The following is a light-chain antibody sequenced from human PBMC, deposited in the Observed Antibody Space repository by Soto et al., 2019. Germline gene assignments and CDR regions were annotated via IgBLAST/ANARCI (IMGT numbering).Light chain of an antibody. V-gene: IGLV1-44*01. J-gene: IGLJ1*01. CDR1: SSNIGRNP. CDR2: SNH. Sequence: QAVLTQPPSASGTPGQRVAISCSGSSSNIGRNPVSWFHQLPGTAPKLLIYSNHQRPSGVPDRLSGSKSGTSATLAISGLQSEDEADYFCAAWDDGLNGDVFGTGTKLTVL. CDR3: AAWDDGLNGDV.